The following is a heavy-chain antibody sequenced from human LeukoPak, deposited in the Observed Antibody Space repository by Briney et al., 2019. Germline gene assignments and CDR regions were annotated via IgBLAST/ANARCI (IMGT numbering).Heavy chain of an antibody. D-gene: IGHD3-10*01. J-gene: IGHJ5*02. CDR3: ARRSRFGELDLEP. CDR2: IYYSGST. V-gene: IGHV4-59*08. CDR1: GGSISSYY. Sequence: SETLSLTCTVSGGSISSYYWSWIRQPPGKGLEWIGYIYYSGSTNYNPSLKSRVTISVDTSKNQFSLKLSSVTAADTAVYYCARRSRFGELDLEPWGQGTLVTVSS.